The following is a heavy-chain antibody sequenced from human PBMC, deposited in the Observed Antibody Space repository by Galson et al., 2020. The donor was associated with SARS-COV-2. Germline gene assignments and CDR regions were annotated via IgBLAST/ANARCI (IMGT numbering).Heavy chain of an antibody. J-gene: IGHJ6*02. CDR2: IWYDGSNK. Sequence: GESLKISCAASGFTFSSYGMHWVRQAPGKGLEWVAVIWYDGSNKYYADSVKGRFTISRDNSKNTLYLQMNSLRAEDTAVYYCAGGSYYYGMDVWCQGTTVTVSS. D-gene: IGHD3-10*01. V-gene: IGHV3-33*01. CDR1: GFTFSSYG. CDR3: AGGSYYYGMDV.